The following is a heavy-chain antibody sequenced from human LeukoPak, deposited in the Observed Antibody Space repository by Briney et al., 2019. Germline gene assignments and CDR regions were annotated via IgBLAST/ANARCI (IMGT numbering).Heavy chain of an antibody. D-gene: IGHD2-2*01. V-gene: IGHV1-69*05. CDR3: AFDIVVVPAAIRLADGLDS. J-gene: IGHJ4*02. CDR2: IIPIFGTA. CDR1: GGTFSSYA. Sequence: GASVKVSCKASGGTFSSYAISWVRQAPGQGLEWMGRIIPIFGTANYAQKFQGRVTITTDESTSTAYTELSSLRSEDTAVYYCAFDIVVVPAAIRLADGLDSWGQGTLVTVSS.